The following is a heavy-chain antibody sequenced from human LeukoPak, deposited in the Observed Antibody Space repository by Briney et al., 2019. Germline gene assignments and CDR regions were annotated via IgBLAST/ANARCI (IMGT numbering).Heavy chain of an antibody. Sequence: ASVKVSCKASGYTFTSYYMHWVRQAPGQGLEWMGIINPSGGSTSYAQKFQGRVTMTRDMSTSTVYMELSSLRSEDTAVYYCAKDPGSVSGGSLRGYYYYMDVWGKGTTVTVSS. CDR3: AKDPGSVSGGSLRGYYYYMDV. J-gene: IGHJ6*03. V-gene: IGHV1-46*01. CDR2: INPSGGST. CDR1: GYTFTSYY. D-gene: IGHD2-15*01.